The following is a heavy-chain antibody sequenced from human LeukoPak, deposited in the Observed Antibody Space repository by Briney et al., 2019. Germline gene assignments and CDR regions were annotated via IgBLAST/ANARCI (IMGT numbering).Heavy chain of an antibody. CDR1: GGSISSGGYS. CDR3: ARDSGYGDPFDY. CDR2: IFYTGST. J-gene: IGHJ4*02. V-gene: IGHV4-61*08. Sequence: PSETLSLTCAVSGGSISSGGYSWSWIRQPPGKGLEWIGYIFYTGSTNYNPSLKSRVTISADTSKNQFSLRLSSVTAADTAVYYCARDSGYGDPFDYWGQGTLVTVSS. D-gene: IGHD6-13*01.